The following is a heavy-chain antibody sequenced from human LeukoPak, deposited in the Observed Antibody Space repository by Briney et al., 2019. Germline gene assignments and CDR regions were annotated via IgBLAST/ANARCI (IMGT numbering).Heavy chain of an antibody. CDR1: GSTFSSYS. CDR3: AVRYCSSTSCSLF. CDR2: ISSSSSYI. V-gene: IGHV3-21*01. Sequence: GGSLRLSCAASGSTFSSYSMNWVRQAPGKGLEWVSSISSSSSYIYHADSVKGRFTISRDNAKNSLYLQMNSLRAEDTAVYYCAVRYCSSTSCSLFWGQGTLVTVSS. D-gene: IGHD2-2*01. J-gene: IGHJ4*02.